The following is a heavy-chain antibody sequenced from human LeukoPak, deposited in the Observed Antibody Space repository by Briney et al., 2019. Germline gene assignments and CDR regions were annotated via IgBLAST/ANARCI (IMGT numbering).Heavy chain of an antibody. CDR2: ISYDGSNK. Sequence: GRSLRLSCAASGFTFSSYAMHWVRQAPGKGLEWVAVISYDGSNKYYADSVKGRFTIYRDNSKNTLYLQMNSMRAEDTAVYYCAKEETYYYGSGSYYAEPRFDYWGQGTLVTVSS. J-gene: IGHJ4*02. CDR3: AKEETYYYGSGSYYAEPRFDY. D-gene: IGHD3-10*01. CDR1: GFTFSSYA. V-gene: IGHV3-30*18.